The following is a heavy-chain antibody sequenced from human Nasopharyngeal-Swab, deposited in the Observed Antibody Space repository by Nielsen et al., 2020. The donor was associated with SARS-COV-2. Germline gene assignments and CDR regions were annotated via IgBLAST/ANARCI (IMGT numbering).Heavy chain of an antibody. Sequence: RQAPGKALEWLAHIFSNDEKSYSTSLKSRLTISKDTFKSQVVLTMTNMDPVDTATYYCARIKRYSSSSGADYYYGMDVWGQGTTVTVSS. CDR3: ARIKRYSSSSGADYYYGMDV. CDR2: IFSNDEK. D-gene: IGHD6-6*01. V-gene: IGHV2-26*01. J-gene: IGHJ6*02.